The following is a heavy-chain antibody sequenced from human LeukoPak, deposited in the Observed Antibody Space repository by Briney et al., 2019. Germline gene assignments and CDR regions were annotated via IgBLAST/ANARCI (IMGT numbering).Heavy chain of an antibody. V-gene: IGHV1-24*01. CDR3: ATAGLGSGAFPFDY. J-gene: IGHJ4*02. Sequence: ASVKVSCKVSGYTLTELSMHWVRQAPGKGLEWMGGFDPEDGETIYAQKFQGRVTMTEDTSTDTAYMELSSLRSGDTAVYYCATAGLGSGAFPFDYWGQGTLVTVSS. CDR2: FDPEDGET. D-gene: IGHD3-16*01. CDR1: GYTLTELS.